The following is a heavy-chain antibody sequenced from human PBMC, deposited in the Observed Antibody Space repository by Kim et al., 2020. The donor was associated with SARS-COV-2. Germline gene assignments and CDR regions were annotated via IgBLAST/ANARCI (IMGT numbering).Heavy chain of an antibody. D-gene: IGHD1-26*01. CDR3: AKVVQWGLLASSDYGMDV. Sequence: GGSLRLSCAASGFTFSSYGMHWVRQAPGKGLEWVAVISYDGSNKYYADSVKGRFTISRDNSKNTLYLQMNSLRAEDTAVYYCAKVVQWGLLASSDYGMDVWGQGTTVTVSS. J-gene: IGHJ6*02. CDR1: GFTFSSYG. V-gene: IGHV3-30*18. CDR2: ISYDGSNK.